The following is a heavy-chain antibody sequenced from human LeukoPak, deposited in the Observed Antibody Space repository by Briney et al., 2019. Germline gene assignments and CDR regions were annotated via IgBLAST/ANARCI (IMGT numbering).Heavy chain of an antibody. V-gene: IGHV3-30-3*01. Sequence: PGRSLRLSCAASGFTFSSYAMHWVRQAPGKGLEWVAVISYDGSNKYYADSVKGRFTISRDNSKNTLYLQMNSLRAEDTAVYYCARDPGYGDYVDLLFDYWGQGTLVTVSS. CDR2: ISYDGSNK. CDR3: ARDPGYGDYVDLLFDY. J-gene: IGHJ4*02. CDR1: GFTFSSYA. D-gene: IGHD4-17*01.